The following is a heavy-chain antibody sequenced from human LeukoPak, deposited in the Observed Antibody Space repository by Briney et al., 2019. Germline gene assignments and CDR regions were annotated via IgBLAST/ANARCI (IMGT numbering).Heavy chain of an antibody. J-gene: IGHJ4*02. CDR3: ARGRFWSGYFDY. V-gene: IGHV4-30-4*08. Sequence: SETLSLTCTVSGGFISSGDYYWSWIRQSPGKGLEWIGYIYYSRSTSDNPSLKSRVTISLDTSTNQFSLKLSSVTAADTAVYYCARGRFWSGYFDYWGQGTLVTVSS. CDR1: GGFISSGDYY. D-gene: IGHD3-3*01. CDR2: IYYSRST.